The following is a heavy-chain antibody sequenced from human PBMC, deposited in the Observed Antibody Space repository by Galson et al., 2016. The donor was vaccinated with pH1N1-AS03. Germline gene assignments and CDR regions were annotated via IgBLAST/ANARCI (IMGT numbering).Heavy chain of an antibody. CDR2: MYYSGST. CDR1: GYSISSGYY. J-gene: IGHJ4*02. CDR3: SRLVGQAFAY. Sequence: TLSLTCAVSGYSISSGYYWGWIRQPPGKGLEWIESMYYSGSTYYNPSLKSRVTISVDTSKNQFSLKLSSVTAAATAVYYCSRLVGQAFAYWGQGMLVTVSS. V-gene: IGHV4-38-2*01.